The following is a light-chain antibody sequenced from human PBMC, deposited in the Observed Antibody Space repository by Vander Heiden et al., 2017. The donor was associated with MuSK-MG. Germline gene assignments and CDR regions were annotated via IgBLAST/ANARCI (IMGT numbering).Light chain of an antibody. J-gene: IGKJ3*01. Sequence: DIQMIQSPSSLSASVGDRVTITCQASQDISNYLNWYQQKPGKAPKLLIYDASNLETGVPSRFSGSGSGTDFTFTISSLQPEDIATYYCQQYDNLLLVTFGPGTKVDIK. CDR1: QDISNY. CDR2: DAS. V-gene: IGKV1-33*01. CDR3: QQYDNLLLVT.